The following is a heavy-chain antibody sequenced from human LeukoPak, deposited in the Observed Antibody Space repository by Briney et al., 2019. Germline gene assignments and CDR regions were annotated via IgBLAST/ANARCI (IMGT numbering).Heavy chain of an antibody. CDR2: INQDGSVK. CDR1: GFAFSTYW. CDR3: TRDFVS. Sequence: GGSLRLSCAASGFAFSTYWMDWVRQAPGKGLEWVGNINQDGSVKHYVDSVRGRFTISRDNARNSVYLQMNALRVEDTAVYYCTRDFVSWGQGTLVTASS. V-gene: IGHV3-7*01. J-gene: IGHJ5*02. D-gene: IGHD3-3*01.